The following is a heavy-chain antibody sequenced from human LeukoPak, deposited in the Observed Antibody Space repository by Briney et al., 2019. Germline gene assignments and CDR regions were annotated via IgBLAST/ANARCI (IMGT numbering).Heavy chain of an antibody. CDR3: ARYSGYDDEGEYFDY. CDR2: ISSSSSYI. CDR1: GFTFSSYT. D-gene: IGHD5-12*01. J-gene: IGHJ4*02. V-gene: IGHV3-21*01. Sequence: GGSLRLSCAASGFTFSSYTMNWVRQAPGKGLEWVSSISSSSSYIYHADSVKGRFTISRDNAKNSLYLQMNSLRAEDTAVYYCARYSGYDDEGEYFDYWGQGTLFTVSS.